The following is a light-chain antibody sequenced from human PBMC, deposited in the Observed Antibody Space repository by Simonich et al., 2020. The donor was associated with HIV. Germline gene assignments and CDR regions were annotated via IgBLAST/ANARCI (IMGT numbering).Light chain of an antibody. V-gene: IGKV3-15*01. Sequence: EIVLTQSPGTLSVSPGERATLSCRANQNIAGNLAWYQQKPGQAPRLLIYYASTRATGVPARSSGSGFGTDFTLNISSMQSEDFAVYYCQQYNNWPSPFTFGPGTKVDIK. CDR3: QQYNNWPSPFT. CDR1: QNIAGN. J-gene: IGKJ3*01. CDR2: YAS.